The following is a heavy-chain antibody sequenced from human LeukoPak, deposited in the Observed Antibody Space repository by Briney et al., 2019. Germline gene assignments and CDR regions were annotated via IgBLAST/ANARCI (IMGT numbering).Heavy chain of an antibody. Sequence: GASVKVSCKASGYSFSTYTMNWVRQAPGQRLEWMGWINPNSGGTNYAQKFQGWVTMTRDTPISTAYMELSRLRSDDTAVYYCARMRYSSGLDAFDIWGQGTMVTVSS. V-gene: IGHV1-2*04. J-gene: IGHJ3*02. CDR3: ARMRYSSGLDAFDI. D-gene: IGHD6-19*01. CDR2: INPNSGGT. CDR1: GYSFSTYT.